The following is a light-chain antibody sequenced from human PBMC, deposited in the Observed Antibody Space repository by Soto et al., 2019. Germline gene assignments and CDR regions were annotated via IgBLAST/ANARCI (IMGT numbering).Light chain of an antibody. CDR3: QQYNSYWT. Sequence: DIQMTQSPSTLSASVGDRVTITCRASQSISSWLAWYQQKPGKAPKLLIYKASSLESGVPSSFSGSGSGTECTLTIISLQPDDVANYYCQQYNSYWTFGQGTKVEIK. CDR2: KAS. V-gene: IGKV1-5*03. J-gene: IGKJ1*01. CDR1: QSISSW.